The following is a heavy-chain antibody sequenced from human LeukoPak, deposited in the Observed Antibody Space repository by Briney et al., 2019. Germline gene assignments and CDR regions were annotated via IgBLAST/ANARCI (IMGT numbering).Heavy chain of an antibody. Sequence: QPGGSLRLSCAASGFSFSASYMNWVRQALGKGLEWISIIYSGDTTNYADSVKGRFAISRDNSKNTLYLQMNSLRAEDTAVYYCARDGSSAARFGYWGQGTLVIVSS. CDR2: IYSGDTT. CDR1: GFSFSASY. J-gene: IGHJ4*02. V-gene: IGHV3-53*01. D-gene: IGHD2-15*01. CDR3: ARDGSSAARFGY.